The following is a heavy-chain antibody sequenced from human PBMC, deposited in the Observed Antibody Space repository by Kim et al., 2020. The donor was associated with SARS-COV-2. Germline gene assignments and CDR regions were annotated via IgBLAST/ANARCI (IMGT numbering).Heavy chain of an antibody. J-gene: IGHJ4*02. CDR1: GYTFTSYA. CDR2: INAGNGNT. CDR3: ARDPMVREQDFDY. D-gene: IGHD3-10*01. Sequence: ASVKVSCKASGYTFTSYAMHWVRQAPGQRLEWMGWINAGNGNTKYSQKFQGRVTITRDTSASTAYMELSSLRSEDTAVYYCARDPMVREQDFDYWGQGTLVTVSS. V-gene: IGHV1-3*01.